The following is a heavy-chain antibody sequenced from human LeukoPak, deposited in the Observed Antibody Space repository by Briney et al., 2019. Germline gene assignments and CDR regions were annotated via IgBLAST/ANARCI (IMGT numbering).Heavy chain of an antibody. J-gene: IGHJ4*02. D-gene: IGHD6-6*01. V-gene: IGHV4-34*01. CDR1: GGSFSGYY. Sequence: SETLSLTCAVYGGSFSGYYWSWIRQPPGKGLEWIGEINHSGSTNYNPSLKSRVTISVDTSKNQFSLKLSSVTAADTAVYYCARGGEIAAIGYWGQGTLVTVSS. CDR3: ARGGEIAAIGY. CDR2: INHSGST.